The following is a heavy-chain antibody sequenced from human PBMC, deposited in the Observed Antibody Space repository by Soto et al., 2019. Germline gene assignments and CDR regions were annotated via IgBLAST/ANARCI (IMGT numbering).Heavy chain of an antibody. J-gene: IGHJ3*02. Sequence: GASDKLRLKACRDGLPSKYMDWVRQAPSQGLEWMGIINPSGGSTSYAQKFQGRVTMTRDTSTSTVYMELSSLRSEDTAVYYCARSGLITMVRGSLAIWCPGIMGT. CDR1: RDGLPSKY. D-gene: IGHD3-10*01. CDR2: INPSGGST. V-gene: IGHV1-46*01. CDR3: ARSGLITMVRGSLAI.